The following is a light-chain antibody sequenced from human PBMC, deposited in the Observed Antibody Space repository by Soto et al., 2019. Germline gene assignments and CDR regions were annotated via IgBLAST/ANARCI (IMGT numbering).Light chain of an antibody. CDR2: GTS. CDR1: QSVSSSF. J-gene: IGKJ1*01. Sequence: EIVFTQAPGTLSFSPGERATLSCRASQSVSSSFVAWFQQKAGQAPRLLIYGTSSRATGIPDRFSGSGSGTDFTLTINRLEPEDFAMYFCQQYGSSPWTFGQGTKV. CDR3: QQYGSSPWT. V-gene: IGKV3-20*01.